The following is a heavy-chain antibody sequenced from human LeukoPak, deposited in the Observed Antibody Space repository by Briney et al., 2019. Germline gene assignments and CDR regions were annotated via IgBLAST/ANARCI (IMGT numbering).Heavy chain of an antibody. CDR2: IIPIFGTA. J-gene: IGHJ6*02. V-gene: IGHV1-69*13. CDR3: ARDPKNYYDSSGTSYYYYGMDV. CDR1: GGTFSSYA. D-gene: IGHD3-22*01. Sequence: SVKVSCKASGGTFSSYAISWVRQAPGQGLEWMGGIIPIFGTASYAQKFQGRVTITADESTSTAYMELSSLRSEDTAVYYCARDPKNYYDSSGTSYYYYGMDVWGQGTTVTVSS.